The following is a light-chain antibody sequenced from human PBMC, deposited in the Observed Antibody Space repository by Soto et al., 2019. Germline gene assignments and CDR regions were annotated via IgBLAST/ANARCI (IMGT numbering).Light chain of an antibody. CDR2: AAS. J-gene: IGKJ1*01. Sequence: DIQMTQSPSSLSASVGDRVTITCWASQSITIYLNWYQQKPGKAPTLLIYAASSLQSGVPSRFSGSGSGTDFTLTISSLQPEDFATYYCQQTYSTPRTFGQGTKVEIK. CDR1: QSITIY. V-gene: IGKV1-39*01. CDR3: QQTYSTPRT.